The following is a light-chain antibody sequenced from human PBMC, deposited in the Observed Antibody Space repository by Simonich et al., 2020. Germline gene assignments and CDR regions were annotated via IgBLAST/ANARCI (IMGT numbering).Light chain of an antibody. CDR2: KDS. V-gene: IGLV3-27*01. Sequence: SYALTQPSSVSVSPGQTARITCSGDVLAKNYARWFQQKPGQAPVLGIYKDSERPSGIPERFSGSSSGTTVTLTISGAQVEDEADYYCYSAADNNVVFGGGTKLTVL. J-gene: IGLJ2*01. CDR3: YSAADNNVV. CDR1: VLAKNY.